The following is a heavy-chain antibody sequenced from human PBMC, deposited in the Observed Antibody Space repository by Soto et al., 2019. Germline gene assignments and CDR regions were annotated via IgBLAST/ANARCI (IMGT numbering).Heavy chain of an antibody. Sequence: ASVKVSCKASGYTFTGYYMHWVRQAPGQGLEWMGWINPNSGGTNYAQKFQGWVTMTRDTSISTAYMELSRLRSDDTAVYYCARGSYDSRAGLVYYYGMGVWGQGTTVTVSS. CDR3: ARGSYDSRAGLVYYYGMGV. CDR1: GYTFTGYY. J-gene: IGHJ6*02. V-gene: IGHV1-2*04. D-gene: IGHD3-22*01. CDR2: INPNSGGT.